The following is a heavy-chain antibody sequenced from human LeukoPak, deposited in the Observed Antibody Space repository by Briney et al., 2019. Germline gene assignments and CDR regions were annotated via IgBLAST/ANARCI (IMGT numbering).Heavy chain of an antibody. CDR1: GHTFTSYG. J-gene: IGHJ4*02. Sequence: ASVKVSCKASGHTFTSYGISWVRQAPGQGLEWMGWISAYNGNTNYAQKLQGRVTMTTDTSTSTAYMELRSLRSDDTAVYYCARGPGGGYYDSSGYLDYWGQGTLVTVSS. CDR2: ISAYNGNT. D-gene: IGHD3-22*01. CDR3: ARGPGGGYYDSSGYLDY. V-gene: IGHV1-18*01.